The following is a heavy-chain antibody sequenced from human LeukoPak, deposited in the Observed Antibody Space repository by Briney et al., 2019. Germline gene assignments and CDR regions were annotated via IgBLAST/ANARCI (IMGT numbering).Heavy chain of an antibody. CDR1: GFTFSNAW. J-gene: IGHJ3*02. V-gene: IGHV3-15*01. CDR3: TTDWYSTGGADAFDT. Sequence: GESLRLSCAASGFTFSNAWMSWVRQAPGKGLEWVGRIKSKTDGGTTDYAAPVKGRFTISRDDSKNTLYLQMNSLKTEDTAVYYCTTDWYSTGGADAFDTWGQGTMVTVSS. CDR2: IKSKTDGGTT. D-gene: IGHD6-25*01.